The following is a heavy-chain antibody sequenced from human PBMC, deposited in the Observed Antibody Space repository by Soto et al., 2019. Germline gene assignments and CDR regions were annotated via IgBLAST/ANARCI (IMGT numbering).Heavy chain of an antibody. CDR3: VREDDGGDRDYYGLDV. V-gene: IGHV4-39*07. J-gene: IGHJ6*02. CDR1: GGSISSSSYY. D-gene: IGHD2-21*02. Sequence: SETLSLTCTVSGGSISSSSYYWGWIRQPPGKGLEWIGCIYYSGSARYNPSLKSRITMSVDTSKNLFSLNLSSVTAADTAVYFCVREDDGGDRDYYGLDVWGQGTMVTVSS. CDR2: IYYSGSA.